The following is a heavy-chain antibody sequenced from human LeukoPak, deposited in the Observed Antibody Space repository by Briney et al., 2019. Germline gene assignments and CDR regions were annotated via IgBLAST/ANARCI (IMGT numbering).Heavy chain of an antibody. CDR2: INPNSGGT. CDR1: GYTFTGYY. V-gene: IGHV1-2*02. J-gene: IGHJ6*02. Sequence: ASVKVSCKASGYTFTGYYMHWVRQAPGQGLEWMGWINPNSGGTNYAQKFQGRDTMTRDTSISTAYMELSRLRSDDTAVYYCARRGTIFGPPMDVWGQGTTVTVSS. CDR3: ARRGTIFGPPMDV. D-gene: IGHD3-3*01.